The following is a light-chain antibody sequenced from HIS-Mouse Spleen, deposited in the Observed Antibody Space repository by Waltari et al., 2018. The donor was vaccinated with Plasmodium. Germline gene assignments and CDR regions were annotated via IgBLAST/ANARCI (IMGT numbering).Light chain of an antibody. V-gene: IGLV3-10*01. CDR3: YSTDSSGNHRV. CDR1: PLPKNY. Sequence: SYELTQPPSVSVSPGQTARITCSGDPLPKNYAYWYQQKSGQAPVLVNYEDSKRPSGIPERFSGSSSGTMATLTISGAQVEDEADYYCYSTDSSGNHRVFGGGTKLTVL. J-gene: IGLJ3*02. CDR2: EDS.